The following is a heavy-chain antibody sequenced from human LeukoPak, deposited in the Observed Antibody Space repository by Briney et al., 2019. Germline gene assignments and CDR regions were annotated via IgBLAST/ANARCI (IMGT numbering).Heavy chain of an antibody. V-gene: IGHV1-18*01. CDR1: GYSFTNYG. J-gene: IGHJ4*02. Sequence: ASVKVSCKASGYSFTNYGITWVRQAPGQGLEWMGWISPYNGNTNYAQKLQGRVTMTRDTSTSTAYMELRSLRSDDTAVYYCAREVGRGFDYWGQGTLVTVSS. CDR3: AREVGRGFDY. D-gene: IGHD1-26*01. CDR2: ISPYNGNT.